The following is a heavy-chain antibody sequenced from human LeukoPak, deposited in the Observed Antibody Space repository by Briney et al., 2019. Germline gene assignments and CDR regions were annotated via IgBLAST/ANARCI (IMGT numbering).Heavy chain of an antibody. CDR2: IIPIVGIA. D-gene: IGHD2-15*01. Sequence: SVKVSCKASGGTFTNYAINWVRQAPGQGLEWMRRIIPIVGIANYAQKFQGRVTITADKSTTTAHMELSSLRSEDTAVYYCARGGIDCSGGSCFYYFDHWGQGTLVTVSS. V-gene: IGHV1-69*04. J-gene: IGHJ4*02. CDR3: ARGGIDCSGGSCFYYFDH. CDR1: GGTFTNYA.